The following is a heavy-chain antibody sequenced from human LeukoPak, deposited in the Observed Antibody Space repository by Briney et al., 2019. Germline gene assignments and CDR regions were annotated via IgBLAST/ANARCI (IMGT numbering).Heavy chain of an antibody. J-gene: IGHJ6*03. CDR1: GGSISSSSYY. D-gene: IGHD2-2*02. V-gene: IGHV4-39*07. CDR2: IYYSGST. Sequence: PSETLSLTCTVSGGSISSSSYYWGWIRQPPGKGLEWIGSIYYSGSTYYNPSLKSRLTISVDTSKNQFSLKLSSVTAADTAVYYCARVKGKYTQYMDVWGKGTTVTVSS. CDR3: ARVKGKYTQYMDV.